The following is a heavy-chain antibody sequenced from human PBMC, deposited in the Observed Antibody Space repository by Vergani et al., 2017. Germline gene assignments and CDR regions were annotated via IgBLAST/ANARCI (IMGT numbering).Heavy chain of an antibody. J-gene: IGHJ5*02. V-gene: IGHV4-59*01. D-gene: IGHD1-1*01. CDR2: IYYSGST. CDR3: ARVSEGRLYNWFDP. Sequence: QVQLQESGPGLVKPSETLSLTCTVSGGSISSYYWSWIRQPPGKGLDWIGYIYYSGSTNYNPSLKSRVTISVDTSKNHFSLKLSSVTAADTAVYYCARVSEGRLYNWFDPWGQGTLVTVSS. CDR1: GGSISSYY.